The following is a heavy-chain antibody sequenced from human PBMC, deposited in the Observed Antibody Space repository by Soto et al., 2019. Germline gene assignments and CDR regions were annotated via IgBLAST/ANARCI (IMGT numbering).Heavy chain of an antibody. CDR3: AREGDISGYWFDH. CDR2: INPNSGGT. Sequence: QVQLVQSGAEVKKPGASVKVSCKASGYTFTSYYMHWVRQAPGQGLEWMGWINPNSGGTNYAQKFQGRVTTNKDTSISTVYMELSRLRSAATSLYYCAREGDISGYWFDHWGQGTLVTVSS. D-gene: IGHD3-22*01. V-gene: IGHV1-2*02. CDR1: GYTFTSYY. J-gene: IGHJ5*02.